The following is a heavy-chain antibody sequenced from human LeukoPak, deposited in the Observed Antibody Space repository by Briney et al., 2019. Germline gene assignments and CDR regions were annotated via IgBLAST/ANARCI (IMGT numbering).Heavy chain of an antibody. D-gene: IGHD1-1*01. CDR1: GYTFTSHY. CDR2: INPTDGRT. J-gene: IGHJ3*02. V-gene: IGHV1-46*01. Sequence: GASVKVSCKASGYTFTSHYLHWVRQAPGQGLEWMGIINPTDGRTTYPQNFQGRITMTRDTSTSTVNMELISLRYEDTAVYYCAREFADGIKAFDIWGQGTMVTVSS. CDR3: AREFADGIKAFDI.